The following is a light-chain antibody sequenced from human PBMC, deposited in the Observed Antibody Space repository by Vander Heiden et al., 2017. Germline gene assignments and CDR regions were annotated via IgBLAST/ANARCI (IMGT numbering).Light chain of an antibody. Sequence: SSELTQDPAVSVALGQTVRITCQGDSLRQHYANWYQQKPGQAPVLVIYGKNKRPSGIPDRFSGSSSENTASLTITGAQAEDEAAYHCSSRDRSGKYVEFSGTGTKVTVL. J-gene: IGLJ1*01. V-gene: IGLV3-19*01. CDR2: GKN. CDR3: SSRDRSGKYVEF. CDR1: SLRQHY.